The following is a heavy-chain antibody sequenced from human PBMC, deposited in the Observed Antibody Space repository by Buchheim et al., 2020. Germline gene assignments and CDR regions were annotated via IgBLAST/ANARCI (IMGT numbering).Heavy chain of an antibody. J-gene: IGHJ6*03. CDR1: GGSFSGYY. V-gene: IGHV4-34*01. D-gene: IGHD3-3*01. CDR3: ARRRITIFGVVKRAHTHYMDV. Sequence: QVQLQQWGAGLLKPSETLSLTCAVYGGSFSGYYWSWIRQPPGKGLEWIGEINHSGSTNYNPSLKSRVTISVDTSKNQFSLKLSSVTAADTAVYYCARRRITIFGVVKRAHTHYMDVWGKGT. CDR2: INHSGST.